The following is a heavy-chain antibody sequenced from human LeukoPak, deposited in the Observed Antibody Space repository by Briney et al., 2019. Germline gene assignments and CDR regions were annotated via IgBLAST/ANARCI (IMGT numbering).Heavy chain of an antibody. D-gene: IGHD3-22*01. J-gene: IGHJ6*02. CDR2: INHSGST. Sequence: SETLSLTCTVSGGSVSSGSYYWSWIRQPPGKGLEWIGEINHSGSTNYNPSLKSRVTISVDTSKNQFSLKLSSVTAADTAVYYCARGHYYDSSGYYWYYYYGMDVWGQGTTVTVSS. CDR1: GGSVSSGSYY. V-gene: IGHV4-39*07. CDR3: ARGHYYDSSGYYWYYYYGMDV.